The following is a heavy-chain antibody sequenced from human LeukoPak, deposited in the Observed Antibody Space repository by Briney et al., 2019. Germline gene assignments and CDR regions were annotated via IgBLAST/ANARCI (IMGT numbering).Heavy chain of an antibody. V-gene: IGHV4-30-4*08. CDR1: GGSITSGDSF. J-gene: IGHJ3*02. D-gene: IGHD7-27*01. CDR3: ASLGIRLAFDI. CDR2: ISYSGSP. Sequence: SETLSFTCTISGGSITSGDSFWTWIRHHPEKGLEWIGYISYSGSPYYNPSLQTRVTISSDMSKNQFSLKLSSVTAADTAVYYCASLGIRLAFDIWGQGTMVTVSS.